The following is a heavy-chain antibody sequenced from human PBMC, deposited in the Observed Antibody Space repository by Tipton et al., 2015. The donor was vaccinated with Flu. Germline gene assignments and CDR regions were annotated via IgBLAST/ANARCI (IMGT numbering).Heavy chain of an antibody. Sequence: QLVQSGGEVKKPGASVRVSCKASGYSFTTYGISWVRQAPGQGLEWMGWISGYDGDTNYAQKLQGRVTMTADTSTSTAYMELRSLRSDDTAVYYCARDFNYGDGSGWSDVFDTWGQGTMVTVSS. J-gene: IGHJ3*02. CDR1: GYSFTTYG. CDR2: ISGYDGDT. CDR3: ARDFNYGDGSGWSDVFDT. V-gene: IGHV1-18*01. D-gene: IGHD6-19*01.